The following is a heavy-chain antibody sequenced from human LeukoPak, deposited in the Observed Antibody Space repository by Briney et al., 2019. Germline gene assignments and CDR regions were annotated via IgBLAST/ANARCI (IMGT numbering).Heavy chain of an antibody. CDR2: INPSGGST. D-gene: IGHD2-2*01. CDR3: ARDNVVVPANAMSSNDY. Sequence: GASVKVSCKASGYTFNTYYMHWVRQAPGQGLEWMGIINPSGGSTSYAQNFQGRVTMTRDTSTSTVYMELSSLRSEDTAVYYCARDNVVVPANAMSSNDYWGQGTLVTVSS. CDR1: GYTFNTYY. V-gene: IGHV1-46*02. J-gene: IGHJ4*02.